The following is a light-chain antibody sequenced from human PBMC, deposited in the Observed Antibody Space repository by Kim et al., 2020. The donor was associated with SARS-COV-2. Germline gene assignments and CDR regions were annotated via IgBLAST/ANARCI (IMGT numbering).Light chain of an antibody. CDR2: AAS. Sequence: GDRVTITCRASQGITNSLAWYQQKPGRVPQLLIYAASALQSGVPSRFSGSGSGTDFILTISSLQPEDVATYYCQKYNSAPWTFGQGTTV. CDR3: QKYNSAPWT. J-gene: IGKJ1*01. V-gene: IGKV1-27*01. CDR1: QGITNS.